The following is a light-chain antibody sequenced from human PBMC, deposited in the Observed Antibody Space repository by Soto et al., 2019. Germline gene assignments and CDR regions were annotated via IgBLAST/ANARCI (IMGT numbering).Light chain of an antibody. V-gene: IGLV2-14*01. J-gene: IGLJ1*01. CDR1: SSDIGAYDY. Sequence: QSALTQPASVSGSPGQSITISCTGTSSDIGAYDYVSWYQQYPGRVPKLLIHEVTNRPSGVSDRFSGSKSGNTASLTISGLQTDDESDYYCSSHAGSSAFYVFGTGTKVTDL. CDR3: SSHAGSSAFYV. CDR2: EVT.